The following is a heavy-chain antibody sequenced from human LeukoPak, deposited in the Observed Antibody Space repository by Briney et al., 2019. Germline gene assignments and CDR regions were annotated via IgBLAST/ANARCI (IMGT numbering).Heavy chain of an antibody. V-gene: IGHV3-48*01. J-gene: IGHJ4*02. CDR3: ARDGWLRFENLDY. CDR1: GFTFSNYA. D-gene: IGHD5-12*01. CDR2: ISSSSSTI. Sequence: PGGSLRLSCAASGFTFSNYAMTWVRQAPGKGLEWVSYISSSSSTIYYADSVKGRFTISRDNAKNSLYLQMNSLRAEDTAVYYCARDGWLRFENLDYWGQGTLVTVSS.